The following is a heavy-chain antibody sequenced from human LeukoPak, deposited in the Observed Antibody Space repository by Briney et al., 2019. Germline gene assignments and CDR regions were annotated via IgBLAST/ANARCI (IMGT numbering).Heavy chain of an antibody. Sequence: KAGGSLRLSCAASGFIFSSYGIHWVRQAPGKGLEWVAVIWYDGSNKYYADSVKGRFAISRDNSKNTLYLQMNSLRDEDTAVYYCAKDSTYSPGRYFDYWGQGTLVTVSS. CDR3: AKDSTYSPGRYFDY. V-gene: IGHV3-33*06. D-gene: IGHD2-2*01. CDR1: GFIFSSYG. CDR2: IWYDGSNK. J-gene: IGHJ4*02.